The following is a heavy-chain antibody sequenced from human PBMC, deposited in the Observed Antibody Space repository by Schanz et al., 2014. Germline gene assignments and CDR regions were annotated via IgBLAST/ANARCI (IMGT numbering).Heavy chain of an antibody. D-gene: IGHD5-12*01. V-gene: IGHV3-7*01. CDR3: AKDGGRDGYNLAFDV. CDR1: GFTFSTYS. CDR2: IKQDGSAK. J-gene: IGHJ3*01. Sequence: EVQLVESGGGLVQPGGSLRLSCAASGFTFSTYSMNWVRQAPGKGLEWVANIKQDGSAKNYVDSVKGRFTISRDNSKNTLYLQMNSLRAEDTAVYYCAKDGGRDGYNLAFDVWGQGTLVTVSS.